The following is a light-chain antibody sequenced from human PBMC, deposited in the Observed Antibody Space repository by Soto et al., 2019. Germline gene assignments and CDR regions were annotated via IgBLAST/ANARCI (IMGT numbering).Light chain of an antibody. Sequence: EIVLTQSPGTLSLSPGERATLSCRASQSVSNNYLAWYQQKPGQAPRLLIYGASNRATGIPDRFSGSGSGTDFTLTISSLEPEDFAVYYCQQYNNWPLSFGGGTKVDIK. CDR1: QSVSNNY. J-gene: IGKJ4*01. V-gene: IGKV3-20*01. CDR3: QQYNNWPLS. CDR2: GAS.